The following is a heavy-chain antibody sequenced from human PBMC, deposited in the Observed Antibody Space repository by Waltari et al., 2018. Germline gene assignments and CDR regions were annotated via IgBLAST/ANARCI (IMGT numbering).Heavy chain of an antibody. Sequence: CAASGFTFSSYGMHWVRQAPGKGLEWVAFIRYDGSNKYYADSGKGRFTISRDNSKNTLYLQMNSLRAEDTAVYYCAKNGITMVPSRKVYYGMDVWGQGTTVTVSS. V-gene: IGHV3-30*02. J-gene: IGHJ6*02. CDR3: AKNGITMVPSRKVYYGMDV. CDR1: GFTFSSYG. D-gene: IGHD3-10*01. CDR2: IRYDGSNK.